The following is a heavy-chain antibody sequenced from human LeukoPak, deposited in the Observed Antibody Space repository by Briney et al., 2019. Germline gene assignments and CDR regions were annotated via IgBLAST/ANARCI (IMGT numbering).Heavy chain of an antibody. J-gene: IGHJ4*02. Sequence: SETLSLTCTVSGGSISTYYWSWIRQPPGKGLEWIGYIYHSGSTKYNPSLKSRVTISVDTSMNQFSLKLSSVTAADTAVYYCARDGYSGNDGLWGQGTLVTVSS. V-gene: IGHV4-59*01. CDR1: GGSISTYY. CDR3: ARDGYSGNDGL. CDR2: IYHSGST. D-gene: IGHD5-12*01.